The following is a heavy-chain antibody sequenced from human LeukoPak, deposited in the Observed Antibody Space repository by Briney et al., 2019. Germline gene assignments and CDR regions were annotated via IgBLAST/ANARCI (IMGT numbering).Heavy chain of an antibody. CDR3: ARFGSHYYGMDV. V-gene: IGHV3-7*01. Sequence: GGSLRLSCAASGFTFSSYWVSWVRQAPGKGLEWVANIKQDGSEKYYVDSVKGRFTISRDNAKNSLYLQMNSLRAEDTAVYYCARFGSHYYGMDVWGQGTTVTVSS. J-gene: IGHJ6*02. CDR2: IKQDGSEK. D-gene: IGHD3-10*01. CDR1: GFTFSSYW.